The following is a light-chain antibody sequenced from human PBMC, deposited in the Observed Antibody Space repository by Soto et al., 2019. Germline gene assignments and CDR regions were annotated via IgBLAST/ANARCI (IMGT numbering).Light chain of an antibody. CDR3: QQYYDTPLT. CDR1: QSVL. V-gene: IGKV4-1*01. J-gene: IGKJ2*01. Sequence: DIVMTQSPDSLAVSLGERATINCKSSQSVLAWYQQKPGQPPKLIIFWASTRESGVPDRFSGSGSETAFTLTISSLQAEDVAVYYCQQYYDTPLTFGQGTKLEIK. CDR2: WAS.